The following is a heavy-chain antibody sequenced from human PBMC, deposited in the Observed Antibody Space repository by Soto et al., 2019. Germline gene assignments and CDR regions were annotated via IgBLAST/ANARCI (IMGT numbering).Heavy chain of an antibody. D-gene: IGHD2-15*01. CDR1: GGSISSSSYY. Sequence: QLQLQESGPGLVKPSETLSLTCTVSGGSISSSSYYWGWIRQPPGKGLGWMRSIYYSGTTYSTPSLKRRVTSTVDTSKNQFYRKLSSVTAADTAVYYCAREAGRYCAGGSCQVDYWGQGTLVTVSS. J-gene: IGHJ4*02. CDR3: AREAGRYCAGGSCQVDY. V-gene: IGHV4-39*01. CDR2: IYYSGTT.